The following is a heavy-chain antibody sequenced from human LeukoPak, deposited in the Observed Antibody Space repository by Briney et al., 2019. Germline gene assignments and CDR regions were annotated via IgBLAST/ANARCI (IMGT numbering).Heavy chain of an antibody. J-gene: IGHJ3*02. CDR3: AKEGPSSDYCGAFDM. D-gene: IGHD3-22*01. V-gene: IGHV3-64*01. CDR2: IGGNGRFT. CDR1: GFTFSIST. Sequence: GGSLRLSCAASGFTFSISTMHWVRQAPGKGLEFVSAIGGNGRFTYYANSVKGRFTISRDNSKNTLYLQMGSLRVEDTAVYYCAKEGPSSDYCGAFDMWGQGTLVTVSS.